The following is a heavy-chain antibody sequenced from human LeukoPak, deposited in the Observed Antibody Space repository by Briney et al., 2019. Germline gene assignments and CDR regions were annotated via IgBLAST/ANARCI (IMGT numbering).Heavy chain of an antibody. J-gene: IGHJ6*02. CDR1: GGYMTNLY. V-gene: IGHV4-59*01. CDR3: AKGGSTNFYYGDV. D-gene: IGHD2/OR15-2a*01. CDR2: IYDSEST. Sequence: SETLSLTCSVSGGYMTNLYWTWIRQPPGKGLEWIGDIYDSESTRYNTSLENRVTIPVETSKNQFSLKLSSVTAADTAVYYCAKGGSTNFYYGDVWGQGTTVTVSS.